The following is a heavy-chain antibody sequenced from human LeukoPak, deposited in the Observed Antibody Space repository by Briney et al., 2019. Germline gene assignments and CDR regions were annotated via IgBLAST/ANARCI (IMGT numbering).Heavy chain of an antibody. Sequence: SVKVSCKASGGTFSSYAIIWVRQAPGQGLEWMGGIIPIFGTANYAQKFQGRVMITADESTSTAYMELSSLRSEDTAVYYCARDFRSSWLNWFDPWGQGTLVTVSS. CDR2: IIPIFGTA. D-gene: IGHD6-13*01. CDR3: ARDFRSSWLNWFDP. J-gene: IGHJ5*02. V-gene: IGHV1-69*01. CDR1: GGTFSSYA.